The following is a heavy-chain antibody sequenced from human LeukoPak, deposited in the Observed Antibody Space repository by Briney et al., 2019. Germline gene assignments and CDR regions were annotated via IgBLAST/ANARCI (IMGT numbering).Heavy chain of an antibody. CDR1: GFTFSSYA. Sequence: GGSLRLSCAASGFTFSSYAMSWVRQAPGKGLEWVSAISGSGGSTYYADSVKGRFTISRDNSKNTLYLQMNSLRAEDTAVYYCAKDPTYYDFWSGCNYFDYWGQGTLVTVSS. CDR2: ISGSGGST. D-gene: IGHD3-3*01. CDR3: AKDPTYYDFWSGCNYFDY. V-gene: IGHV3-23*01. J-gene: IGHJ4*02.